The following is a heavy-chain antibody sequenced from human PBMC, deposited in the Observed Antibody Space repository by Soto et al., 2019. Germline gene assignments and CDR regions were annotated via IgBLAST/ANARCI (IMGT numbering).Heavy chain of an antibody. CDR3: ARQAYYYDSSGYSQAEYFQH. CDR2: IKYSGTT. J-gene: IGHJ1*01. D-gene: IGHD3-22*01. CDR1: GGSISSSSCH. Sequence: SETLSLTCTVSGGSISSSSCHWGWIRQPPGKGLEWIASIKYSGTTFYNPSLKSRVTLSVDTSKNQFALKLSSVTAAETAVYYCARQAYYYDSSGYSQAEYFQHWGQGTLVTVS. V-gene: IGHV4-39*01.